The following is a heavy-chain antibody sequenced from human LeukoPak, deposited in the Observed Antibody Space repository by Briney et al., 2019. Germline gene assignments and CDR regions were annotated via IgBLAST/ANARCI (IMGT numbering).Heavy chain of an antibody. CDR2: ISGDGVRA. CDR3: AKKKISTSFSDFDN. V-gene: IGHV3-43*02. J-gene: IGHJ4*02. Sequence: GGSLRLSCAASGFTFDDYGMHWVRQVPGKGLEWLSVISGDGVRADYADSVKGRFTVSRDNSKNSLYLQMNSLRTEDTALYYCAKKKISTSFSDFDNWAREPWSPSPQ. D-gene: IGHD3-3*02. CDR1: GFTFDDYG.